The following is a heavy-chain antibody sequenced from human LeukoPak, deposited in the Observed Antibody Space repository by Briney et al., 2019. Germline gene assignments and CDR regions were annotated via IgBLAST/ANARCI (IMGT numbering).Heavy chain of an antibody. CDR3: ARGSGRGLLWFGELIF. CDR1: GYTFTGYY. CDR2: INPNSGGT. D-gene: IGHD3-10*01. J-gene: IGHJ6*04. Sequence: ASVKVSCKASGYTFTGYYMHWVRQAPGQGLEWMGWINPNSGGTNYAQKFQGRVTMTRDTSISTAYMELSRLRSDDTAVYYCARGSGRGLLWFGELIFWGRGTTVTISS. V-gene: IGHV1-2*02.